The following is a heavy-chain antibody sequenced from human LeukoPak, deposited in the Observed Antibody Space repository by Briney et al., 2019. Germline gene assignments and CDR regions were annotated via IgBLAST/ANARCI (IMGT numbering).Heavy chain of an antibody. J-gene: IGHJ4*02. Sequence: PGGSLRLSCAASGFTFSSYAMSWVRQAPGKGLEWVSAISGSGGSTYYADSVKGRFTISRDNSKNTLYLQMNSLRAEDTAVYYCARDRYDFWSGYQFDYWGQGTLVTVSS. CDR2: ISGSGGST. CDR1: GFTFSSYA. D-gene: IGHD3-3*01. CDR3: ARDRYDFWSGYQFDY. V-gene: IGHV3-23*01.